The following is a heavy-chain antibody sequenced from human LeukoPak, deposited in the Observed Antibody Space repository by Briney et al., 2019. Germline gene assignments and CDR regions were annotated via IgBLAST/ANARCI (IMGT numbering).Heavy chain of an antibody. J-gene: IGHJ3*02. Sequence: PSETLSLTCAVYGGSFSGYYWSWIRQPPGKGLEWIGEINHSGSTNYNPSLKSRVTISVDTSKNQFSLKLSSVTAADTAVYYCARDGYYYDSSGPKGAFDIWGQGTMVTVSS. CDR2: INHSGST. CDR3: ARDGYYYDSSGPKGAFDI. D-gene: IGHD3-22*01. CDR1: GGSFSGYY. V-gene: IGHV4-34*01.